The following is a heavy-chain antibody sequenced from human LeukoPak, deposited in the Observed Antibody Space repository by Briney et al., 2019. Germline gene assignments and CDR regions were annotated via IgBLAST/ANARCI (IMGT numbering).Heavy chain of an antibody. CDR1: GGSISSYY. CDR2: IYYSGST. Sequence: SETLSLTCTVSGGSISSYYWSWIRQPPGKGLEWIGHIYYSGSTNYNPSLKSRVTISVDTSKNQFSLKLSSVTAADTAVYYCARGSSGYLFPSWFDPWGQGTLVTVSS. J-gene: IGHJ5*02. D-gene: IGHD3-3*01. V-gene: IGHV4-59*01. CDR3: ARGSSGYLFPSWFDP.